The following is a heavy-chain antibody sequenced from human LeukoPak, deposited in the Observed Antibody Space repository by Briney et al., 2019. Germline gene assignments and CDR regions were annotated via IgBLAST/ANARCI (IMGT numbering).Heavy chain of an antibody. CDR2: ISYDGSNK. D-gene: IGHD2/OR15-2a*01. CDR1: GFTFSSYA. CDR3: ARAANRDFDY. J-gene: IGHJ4*02. V-gene: IGHV3-30-3*01. Sequence: GGSLRLSCAASGFTFSSYAMHWVRQAPGKGLEWVAVISYDGSNKYYADSVKGRFTISRDNSKNTLYLQMNSLRAEDTAVYYCARAANRDFDYWGQGTLVTVSS.